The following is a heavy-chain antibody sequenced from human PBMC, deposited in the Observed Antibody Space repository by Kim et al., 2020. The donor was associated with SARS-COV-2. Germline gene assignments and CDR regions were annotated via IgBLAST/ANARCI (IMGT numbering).Heavy chain of an antibody. J-gene: IGHJ4*02. CDR2: ISTYNGNT. Sequence: PSVKVSCKASGYTFTSYGISWVRQAPGQGLEWMGWISTYNGNTNYAQKLQGRVTMSTDTSTSTAYMELRSLRSDDTAVYYCASGYCSSTSCYLHFDYWGQGTLVTVSS. V-gene: IGHV1-18*04. CDR3: ASGYCSSTSCYLHFDY. CDR1: GYTFTSYG. D-gene: IGHD2-2*01.